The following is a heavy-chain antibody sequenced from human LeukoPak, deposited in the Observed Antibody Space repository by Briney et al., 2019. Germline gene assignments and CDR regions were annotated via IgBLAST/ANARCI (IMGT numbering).Heavy chain of an antibody. CDR3: ARTRSSGYLTFDY. Sequence: GGSLRLSCAASGFTFSNAWMSWVRQAPGKGLEWVGRIKSKTDGGTTDYAAPVKGRFTISRDDSKNTLYLQMNSLKTEDTAVYYCARTRSSGYLTFDYWGQGILVTVSS. J-gene: IGHJ4*02. CDR2: IKSKTDGGTT. D-gene: IGHD3-22*01. CDR1: GFTFSNAW. V-gene: IGHV3-15*01.